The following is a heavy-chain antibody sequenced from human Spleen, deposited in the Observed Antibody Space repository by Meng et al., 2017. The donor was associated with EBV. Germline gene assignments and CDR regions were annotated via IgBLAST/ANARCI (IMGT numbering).Heavy chain of an antibody. V-gene: IGHV1-69*13. J-gene: IGHJ1*01. CDR1: GDTFSSYS. Sequence: QVRLVQSGAEVKKPGASVKVSCMASGDTFSSYSINWVRQAPGQGLEWMGGIIPLFQTTYYAQKFQGRITLTADESTSTVSMELSSLRYEDTAMFYCAAGYSSSRARYFQHWGQGTLVTVSS. CDR2: IIPLFQTT. D-gene: IGHD6-13*01. CDR3: AAGYSSSRARYFQH.